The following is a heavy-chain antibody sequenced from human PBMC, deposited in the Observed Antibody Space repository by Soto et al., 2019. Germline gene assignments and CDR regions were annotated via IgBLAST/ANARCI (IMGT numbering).Heavy chain of an antibody. CDR2: IIPILGIA. CDR1: GGTFSSYT. V-gene: IGHV1-69*08. CDR3: AREGGYCSGGSCYSGPAYYYYGMDV. D-gene: IGHD2-15*01. Sequence: QVQLVQSGAEVKKPGSSVKVSCKASGGTFSSYTISWVRQAPGQGLEWMGRIIPILGIANYAQKFQGRVTITADKSTSTAYMELSSLRSEDTAGYYCAREGGYCSGGSCYSGPAYYYYGMDVWGQGTTVTVSS. J-gene: IGHJ6*02.